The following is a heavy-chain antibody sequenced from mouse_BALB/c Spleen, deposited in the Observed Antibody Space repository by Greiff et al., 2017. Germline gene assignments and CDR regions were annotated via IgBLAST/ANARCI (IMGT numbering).Heavy chain of an antibody. Sequence: EVMLVESGGGLVQPGGSLRLSCATSGFTFTDYYMSWVRQPPGKALEWLGFIRNKANGYTTEYSASVKGRFTISRDNSQSILYLQMNTLRAEDSATYYCARVADYGKAWFAYWGQGTLVTVSA. CDR3: ARVADYGKAWFAY. CDR2: IRNKANGYTT. CDR1: GFTFTDYY. J-gene: IGHJ3*01. D-gene: IGHD2-1*01. V-gene: IGHV7-3*02.